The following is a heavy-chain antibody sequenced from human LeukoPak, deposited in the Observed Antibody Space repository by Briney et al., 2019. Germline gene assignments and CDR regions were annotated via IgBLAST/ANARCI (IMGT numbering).Heavy chain of an antibody. D-gene: IGHD3-16*02. CDR1: GFTFSSYS. V-gene: IGHV3-21*01. CDR3: ARGNYVWGSYRYDLGPLDMDV. J-gene: IGHJ6*02. Sequence: GGSLRLSCAASGFTFSSYSMNWVRQAPGKGLEWVSSISSSSSYIYYADSGKGRFTISRDNAKNSLYLQMNSLRAEDTAVYYCARGNYVWGSYRYDLGPLDMDVWGQGTTVTVSS. CDR2: ISSSSSYI.